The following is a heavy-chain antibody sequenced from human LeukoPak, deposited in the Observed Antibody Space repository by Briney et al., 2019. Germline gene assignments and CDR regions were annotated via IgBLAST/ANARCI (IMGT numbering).Heavy chain of an antibody. CDR1: GGSISSSSYY. J-gene: IGHJ4*02. Sequence: SETLSLTCTVSGGSISSSSYYWGWIRQPPGKGLEWIGSIYYSGSTYYNPSLKSRVTISVDTSKNQFSLNLSSVTAADTAVYYCASGADIAAAVDYWGQGTLVTVSS. D-gene: IGHD6-13*01. V-gene: IGHV4-39*07. CDR2: IYYSGST. CDR3: ASGADIAAAVDY.